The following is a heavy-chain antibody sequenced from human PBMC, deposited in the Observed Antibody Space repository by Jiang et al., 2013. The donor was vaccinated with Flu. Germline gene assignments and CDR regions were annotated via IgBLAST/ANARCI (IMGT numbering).Heavy chain of an antibody. CDR2: IIPIFGTA. CDR3: ASRTKVAGTPSYYYYGMDV. Sequence: QSGAEVKKPGSSVKVSCKASGGTFSSYAISWVRQAPGQGLEWMGGIIPIFGTANYAQKFQGRVTITADESTSTAYMELSSLRSEDTAVYYCASRTKVAGTPSYYYYGMDVWGQGTTVTV. V-gene: IGHV1-69*01. CDR1: GGTFSSYA. D-gene: IGHD6-19*01. J-gene: IGHJ6*02.